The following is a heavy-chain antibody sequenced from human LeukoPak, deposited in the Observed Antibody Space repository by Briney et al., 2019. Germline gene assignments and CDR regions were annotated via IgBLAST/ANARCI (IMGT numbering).Heavy chain of an antibody. CDR3: ARDLGIVVVPAAVDY. D-gene: IGHD2-2*01. V-gene: IGHV4-59*12. CDR2: IYYNGII. J-gene: IGHJ4*02. Sequence: SETLSLTCTVSGGSISGYYWTWIRQPPGKGLEWIGYIYYNGIINYNPSLKRRVTISVDTSKNQFSLRLSSVTAADTAVYYCARDLGIVVVPAAVDYWGQGTLVTVSS. CDR1: GGSISGYY.